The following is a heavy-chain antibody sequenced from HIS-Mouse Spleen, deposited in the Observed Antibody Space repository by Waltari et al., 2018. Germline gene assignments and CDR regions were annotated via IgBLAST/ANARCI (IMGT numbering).Heavy chain of an antibody. CDR3: ARGKGSSSWYYFDY. V-gene: IGHV4-34*01. D-gene: IGHD6-13*01. CDR1: GGSFSGYY. J-gene: IGHJ4*02. Sequence: QVQLQQWGAGLLKPSETLSLTCAVYGGSFSGYYWSWIRQPPGKVLAWIGEINHSGSTNYNPSLKSRVTISVDTSKNQFSLKLSSVTAADTAVYYCARGKGSSSWYYFDYWGQGTLVTVSS. CDR2: INHSGST.